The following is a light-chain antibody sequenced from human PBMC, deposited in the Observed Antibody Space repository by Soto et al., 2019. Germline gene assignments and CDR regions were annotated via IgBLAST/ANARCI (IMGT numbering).Light chain of an antibody. CDR2: GAS. J-gene: IGKJ5*01. V-gene: IGKV3-20*01. CDR3: QQYDSSPPIT. CDR1: QSVSSSY. Sequence: VLTQTPGTLSLSPGERATLSCRASQSVSSSYLAWYQQKPGQAPRLLIYGASSRATGIPDRFSGSGSGTDFTLTISRLEPEDFAVYYCQQYDSSPPITFGQGTRPEFK.